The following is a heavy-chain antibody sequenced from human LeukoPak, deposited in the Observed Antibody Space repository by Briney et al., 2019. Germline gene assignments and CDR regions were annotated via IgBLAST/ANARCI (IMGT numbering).Heavy chain of an antibody. CDR2: ISGSGGRT. Sequence: GGSLRLSCAASGFTFSSYAMSWVRQAPGKGLEWVSSISGSGGRTYYADSVKGRFTISRDNPNNTLYLQMNSLRAEDTAVYYCARIDGYNSDYWGQGTLVTVSS. CDR1: GFTFSSYA. D-gene: IGHD5-24*01. J-gene: IGHJ4*02. CDR3: ARIDGYNSDY. V-gene: IGHV3-23*01.